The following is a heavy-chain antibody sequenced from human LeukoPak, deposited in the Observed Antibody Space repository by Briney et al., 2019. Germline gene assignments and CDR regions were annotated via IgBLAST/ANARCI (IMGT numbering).Heavy chain of an antibody. CDR1: GGSFSGYY. V-gene: IGHV4-59*01. CDR3: ARDIPEQGFDP. Sequence: SETLSLTCAVYGGSFSGYYWSWIRQPPGKGLEWIGYIYYSGSTNYNPSLKSRVTISVDTSKNQFSLKLSSVTAADTAVYYCARDIPEQGFDPWGQGTLVTVSS. J-gene: IGHJ5*02. CDR2: IYYSGST. D-gene: IGHD6-13*01.